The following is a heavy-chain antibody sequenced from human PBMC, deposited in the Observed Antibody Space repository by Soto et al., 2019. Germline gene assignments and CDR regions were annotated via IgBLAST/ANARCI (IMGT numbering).Heavy chain of an antibody. J-gene: IGHJ4*02. CDR2: ISRDGSHK. D-gene: IGHD1-26*01. Sequence: GGSLRLSCAASGFSFRNYAIHWVRQAPGKGLEWVAVISRDGSHKYYLDSVKGRFTISRDNSKDTVNLLMNSLRDDDSAMYYCARSRNSAVADSFDFWGQGTLVTVSS. V-gene: IGHV3-30*04. CDR3: ARSRNSAVADSFDF. CDR1: GFSFRNYA.